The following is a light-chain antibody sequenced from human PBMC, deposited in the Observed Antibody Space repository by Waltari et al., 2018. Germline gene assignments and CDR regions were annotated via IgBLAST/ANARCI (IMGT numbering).Light chain of an antibody. CDR3: LQHNTYPWT. CDR1: QDIGND. Sequence: DIEMTQSPSSLSASVGDRVTITCRASQDIGNDLGWYQQRPGRAPTRLIYSASSLQSGVPSRFSGSGSGTEFTLTISSLQPEDFATFYWLQHNTYPWTFGQGTKVEVK. J-gene: IGKJ1*01. CDR2: SAS. V-gene: IGKV1-17*01.